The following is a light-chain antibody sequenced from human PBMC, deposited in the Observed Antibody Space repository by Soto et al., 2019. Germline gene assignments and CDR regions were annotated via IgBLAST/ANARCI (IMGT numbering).Light chain of an antibody. CDR1: QGISSY. CDR2: AAS. Sequence: AIRMTQSPSSFSASTRDRETINCRASQGISSYLAWYQQKPGKAPKLLIYAASTLQSGVPSRFSGSGSGTDFTLTISCLQSEDFATYYCQQYYSYPSFGPGTKVDIK. CDR3: QQYYSYPS. J-gene: IGKJ3*01. V-gene: IGKV1-8*01.